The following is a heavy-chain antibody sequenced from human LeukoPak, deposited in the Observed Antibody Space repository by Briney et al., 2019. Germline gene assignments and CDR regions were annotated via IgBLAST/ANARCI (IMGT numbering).Heavy chain of an antibody. CDR3: ARLLTKVTYNYYDYYYYMDV. V-gene: IGHV4-39*01. CDR2: IYYSGST. J-gene: IGHJ6*03. Sequence: PSETPSLTCTVSGGSISSSSYYWGWIRQPPGKGLEWIGSIYYSGSTYYNPSLKSRVTISVDTSKNQFSLKLSSVTAADTAVYYCARLLTKVTYNYYDYYYYMDVWGKGTTVTVSS. D-gene: IGHD3-22*01. CDR1: GGSISSSSYY.